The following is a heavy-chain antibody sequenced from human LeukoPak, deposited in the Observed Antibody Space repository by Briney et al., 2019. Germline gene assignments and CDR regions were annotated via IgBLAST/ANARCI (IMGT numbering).Heavy chain of an antibody. D-gene: IGHD6-13*01. J-gene: IGHJ3*02. CDR2: INPNSGGT. V-gene: IGHV1-2*04. CDR3: ARGGIYSSSWYGFTDAFDI. Sequence: ASVTVSCKASGYTLTGYYMHWVRPAPGQGLEWMGWINPNSGGTNYAQKFQGWVTMTRDTSISTAYMELSRLRSDDTAVYYCARGGIYSSSWYGFTDAFDIWGQGTMVTVSS. CDR1: GYTLTGYY.